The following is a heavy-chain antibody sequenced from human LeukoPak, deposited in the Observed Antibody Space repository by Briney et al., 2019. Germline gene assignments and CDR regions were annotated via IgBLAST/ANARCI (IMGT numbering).Heavy chain of an antibody. CDR1: GGSISNHY. CDR3: ARSASSTSRSAFDI. CDR2: CHYSGNT. Sequence: SETLSLTCTVSGGSISNHYWSWIRQPPGKGLEWIGYCHYSGNTNYNPSLKSRATISVDMSKNQFSLTLNSVTAADTAVYYCARSASSTSRSAFDIWGQGTRVTASS. V-gene: IGHV4-59*11. J-gene: IGHJ3*02.